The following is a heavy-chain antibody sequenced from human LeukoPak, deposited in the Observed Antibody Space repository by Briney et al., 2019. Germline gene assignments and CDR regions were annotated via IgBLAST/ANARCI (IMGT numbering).Heavy chain of an antibody. Sequence: PGGSLRLSCAASGFDFSDYTINWVRQAPGKGLEWVSSITGNHGPTYNTDSVKGRFTISRDNSQNTLYLQMNSLRAEDTALYYCVRRGSKTYDFDYWGQGTLVIVSP. CDR1: GFDFSDYT. D-gene: IGHD3-16*01. V-gene: IGHV3-23*01. CDR2: ITGNHGPT. J-gene: IGHJ4*02. CDR3: VRRGSKTYDFDY.